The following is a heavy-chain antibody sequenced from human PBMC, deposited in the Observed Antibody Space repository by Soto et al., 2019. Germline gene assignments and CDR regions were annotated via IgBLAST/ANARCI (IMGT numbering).Heavy chain of an antibody. CDR2: TYYRSKWYN. V-gene: IGHV6-1*01. CDR3: VRLVGGTADY. D-gene: IGHD1-26*01. Sequence: SQTLSLTCVISGDSVSSNSAAWSWIRQSPSRGLEWLGRTYYRSKWYNDYAVSVKSRITINPDTSKNQFSLQLNSVTPEDTAMYYCVRLVGGTADYWGRGTLVTVSS. CDR1: GDSVSSNSAA. J-gene: IGHJ4*02.